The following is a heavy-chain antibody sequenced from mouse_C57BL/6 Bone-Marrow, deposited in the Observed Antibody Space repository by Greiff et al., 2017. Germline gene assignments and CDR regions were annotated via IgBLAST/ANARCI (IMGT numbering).Heavy chain of an antibody. Sequence: EVKLLESGAELVRPGASVKLSCTASGFNIKDDYMHWVKQRPEQGLEWIGWIDPENGDTAYASKFQGKATITADTSSNTAYLQLSSLTSEDTAVYYCTTGDYWGQGTTLTVSS. J-gene: IGHJ2*01. V-gene: IGHV14-4*01. CDR1: GFNIKDDY. CDR3: TTGDY. CDR2: IDPENGDT.